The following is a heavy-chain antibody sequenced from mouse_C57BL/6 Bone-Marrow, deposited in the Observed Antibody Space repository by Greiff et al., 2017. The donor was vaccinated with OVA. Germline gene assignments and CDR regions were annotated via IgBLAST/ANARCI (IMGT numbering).Heavy chain of an antibody. J-gene: IGHJ4*01. Sequence: QVQLQQPGAELVRPGSSVKLSCKASGYTFTSYWLHWVQQRPIQGLEWIGNIDPSDSETYYNQKFKDNATLTVDKSSRTDYMQLSSLTSEDSAVYYCARGDWFYAMDYWGQGTSVTVSS. CDR3: ARGDWFYAMDY. CDR1: GYTFTSYW. D-gene: IGHD2-2*01. CDR2: IDPSDSET. V-gene: IGHV1-52*01.